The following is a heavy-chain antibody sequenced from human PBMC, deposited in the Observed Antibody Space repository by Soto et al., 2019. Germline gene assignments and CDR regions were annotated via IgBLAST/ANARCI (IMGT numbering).Heavy chain of an antibody. J-gene: IGHJ3*02. V-gene: IGHV3-30*18. CDR3: TNARNNMRDAFDI. Sequence: GGSLRLSCAASGFISSDYGIHWVRQAPGKGLEWVAFISDDGGRNKVYAASVKGRFTISRDNSVNTVHLQMNGLSNEDTAVYYCTNARNNMRDAFDIWGQGAMVTVSS. D-gene: IGHD3-16*01. CDR2: ISDDGGRNK. CDR1: GFISSDYG.